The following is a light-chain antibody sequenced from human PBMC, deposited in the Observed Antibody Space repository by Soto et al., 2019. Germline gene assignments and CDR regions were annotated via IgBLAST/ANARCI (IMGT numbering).Light chain of an antibody. V-gene: IGLV2-23*01. J-gene: IGLJ2*01. Sequence: QSALTQPASVSGSPGQSITISCTGTSSDVGSYNLVSWYQQHPGKAPKLMIYEGSKRPSGVSNRFSGSKSGNTASLTISGRQAADEADYYCCSYAGSSTYEVFGAGTKLTVL. CDR2: EGS. CDR3: CSYAGSSTYEV. CDR1: SSDVGSYNL.